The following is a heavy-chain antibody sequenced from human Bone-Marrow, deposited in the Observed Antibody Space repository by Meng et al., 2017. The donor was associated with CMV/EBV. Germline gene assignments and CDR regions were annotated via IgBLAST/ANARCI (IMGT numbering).Heavy chain of an antibody. CDR3: AKDRGMNYDFWSGAYYYYYGMDV. D-gene: IGHD3-3*01. V-gene: IGHV3-33*06. CDR2: IWYDGSNK. J-gene: IGHJ6*02. CDR1: GFTFSSYG. Sequence: GESLKISCAASGFTFSSYGMHWVRQAPGKGLEWVAVIWYDGSNKYYADSVKGRFTISRDNSKNTLYLQMNSLRAEDTAVYYCAKDRGMNYDFWSGAYYYYYGMDVWGQGTTVTVSS.